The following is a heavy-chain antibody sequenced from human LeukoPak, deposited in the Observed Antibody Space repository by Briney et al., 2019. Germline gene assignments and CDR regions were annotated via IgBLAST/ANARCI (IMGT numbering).Heavy chain of an antibody. Sequence: PGGSLRLSCAASGFTFSSYSMNWVRQAPGKGLEWVSSISSSSSYIYYADSVKGRFTISRDNAKNSLYLQMNSLRAEDTAVYHCARAPPSIAARRFDYWGQGTLVTVSS. V-gene: IGHV3-21*01. CDR2: ISSSSSYI. D-gene: IGHD6-6*01. CDR1: GFTFSSYS. CDR3: ARAPPSIAARRFDY. J-gene: IGHJ4*02.